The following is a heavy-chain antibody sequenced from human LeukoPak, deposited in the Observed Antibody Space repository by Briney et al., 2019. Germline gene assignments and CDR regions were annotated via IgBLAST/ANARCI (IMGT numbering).Heavy chain of an antibody. CDR1: GGSISSSSYY. Sequence: SETLSLTCTVSGGSISSSSYYWGWIRQPPGKGLEWIGSIYYSGSTYYNPSLKSRVTTSVDTSKNQFSLKLSSVTAADTAVYYCASPEDYDSSGYYFRFDYWGQGTLVTVSS. J-gene: IGHJ4*02. CDR2: IYYSGST. V-gene: IGHV4-39*01. D-gene: IGHD3-22*01. CDR3: ASPEDYDSSGYYFRFDY.